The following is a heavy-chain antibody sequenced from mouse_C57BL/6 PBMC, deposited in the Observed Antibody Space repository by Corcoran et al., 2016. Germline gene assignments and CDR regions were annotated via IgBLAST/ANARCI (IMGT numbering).Heavy chain of an antibody. V-gene: IGHV9-3*01. CDR3: AIRGYSFDY. CDR2: INTYSGEP. D-gene: IGHD3-1*01. Sequence: QIQLVQSGPELKKPGETVKISCKASGYTFTTYGMSWVKQAPGKGLKWMGWINTYSGEPTYADDFKGRFAFSLETSASTAYLQINNLKNEDTATYASAIRGYSFDYWGQGTTLTVSS. J-gene: IGHJ2*01. CDR1: GYTFTTYG.